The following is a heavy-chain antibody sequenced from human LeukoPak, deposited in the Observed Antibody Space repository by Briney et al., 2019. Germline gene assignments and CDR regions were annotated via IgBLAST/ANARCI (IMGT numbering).Heavy chain of an antibody. CDR1: GFTFSSYA. V-gene: IGHV3-30-3*01. J-gene: IGHJ4*02. CDR3: ARGESFTVD. Sequence: GGSLRLSCAASGFTFSSYAMHWVRQAPGKGLEWVAVISYDGSNKYYADSVKGRFTISRDNSKNTLYLQMNSLRAEDTAVYYCARGESFTVDWGQGTLVTVSS. D-gene: IGHD3-10*01. CDR2: ISYDGSNK.